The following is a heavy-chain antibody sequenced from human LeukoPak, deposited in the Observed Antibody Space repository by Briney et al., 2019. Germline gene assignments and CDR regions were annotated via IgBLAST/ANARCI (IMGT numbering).Heavy chain of an antibody. Sequence: GGSLRLSCAASGFTFSTYGMHWVRQAPGKGLEWVAVISFDGSTKYYADSVKGRFTISRDNSKNTLFLQMDSLRAEDTAVYYCAKPARTDYADYWGQGALVTVSS. CDR2: ISFDGSTK. CDR3: AKPARTDYADY. CDR1: GFTFSTYG. V-gene: IGHV3-30*18. J-gene: IGHJ4*02. D-gene: IGHD1-14*01.